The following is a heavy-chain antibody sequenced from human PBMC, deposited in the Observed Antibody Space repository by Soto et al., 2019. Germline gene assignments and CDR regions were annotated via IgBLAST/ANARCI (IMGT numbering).Heavy chain of an antibody. CDR2: TYYRSKWYN. V-gene: IGHV6-1*01. CDR1: GDSVSSNSAA. J-gene: IGHJ6*02. D-gene: IGHD1-26*01. CDR3: ARIDIVGATGDYYYYGMDV. Sequence: SQTLSLTCAISGDSVSSNSAAWNWIRQSPSRGLEWLGRTYYRSKWYNDYAVSVKSRITINPDTSKNQFSLQLNSVTPEDTAVYYCARIDIVGATGDYYYYGMDVWGQGTTVTVSS.